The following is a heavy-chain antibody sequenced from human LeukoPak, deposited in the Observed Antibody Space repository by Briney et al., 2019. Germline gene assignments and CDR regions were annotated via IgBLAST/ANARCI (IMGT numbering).Heavy chain of an antibody. CDR1: GFTFSSYH. J-gene: IGHJ4*02. CDR2: ISSSSSTI. V-gene: IGHV3-48*01. CDR3: ARAQYYSDSTGYYYLHY. Sequence: PGGSLRLSRVGSGFTFSSYHMNWVRQAPGKGLEWVSYISSSSSTIYYADSVKGRFTISRDNAKNSLYLQTNSLRAEDTAVYYCARAQYYSDSTGYYYLHYWGQGTLVTVSS. D-gene: IGHD3-22*01.